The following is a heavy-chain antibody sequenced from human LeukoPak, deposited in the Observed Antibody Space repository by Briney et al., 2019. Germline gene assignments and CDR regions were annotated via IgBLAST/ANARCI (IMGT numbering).Heavy chain of an antibody. CDR2: ITSSSYI. J-gene: IGHJ4*02. Sequence: GGSLRLSCAASGFTFSSYSMNWVRQAPGKGLEWVSSITSSSYIYYADSVKGRFTISRDNAKNSLYLQMNSLRAEDTAVYYCARDLALYGDYWGQGTLVPVSS. D-gene: IGHD4-17*01. V-gene: IGHV3-21*01. CDR1: GFTFSSYS. CDR3: ARDLALYGDY.